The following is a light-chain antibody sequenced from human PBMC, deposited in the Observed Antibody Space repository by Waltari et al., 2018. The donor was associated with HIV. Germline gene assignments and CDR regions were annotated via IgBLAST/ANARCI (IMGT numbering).Light chain of an antibody. CDR1: STDVGNFNL. CDR3: YSYSDTSSSYV. Sequence: QSALTQPASVSGSPGHSITIPCTGTSTDVGNFNLVPWYQQYPGKAPKLLIYEVTKRPSGASNRFSASKSGNTASLTISGLRAEDEADYYCYSYSDTSSSYVFGTGTKVTVL. V-gene: IGLV2-23*02. CDR2: EVT. J-gene: IGLJ1*01.